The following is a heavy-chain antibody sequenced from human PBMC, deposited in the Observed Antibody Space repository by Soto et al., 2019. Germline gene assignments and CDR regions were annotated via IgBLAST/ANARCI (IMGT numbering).Heavy chain of an antibody. CDR3: AHRNRVYQFDY. CDR2: IYWDDDK. D-gene: IGHD2-8*01. CDR1: GFSLSTSGVG. J-gene: IGHJ4*02. V-gene: IGHV2-5*02. Sequence: QITLKESGPTLVKPTQTLTLTCTFSGFSLSTSGVGVGWIRQPPGKALEWLALIYWDDDKRYSPSLKSRLTITKDTAKNQVVLTMTNRDPVDTATYYCAHRNRVYQFDYWGQGTLVTVSS.